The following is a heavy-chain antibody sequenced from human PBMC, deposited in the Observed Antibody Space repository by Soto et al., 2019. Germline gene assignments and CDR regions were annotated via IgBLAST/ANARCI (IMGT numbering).Heavy chain of an antibody. CDR2: IYYSGST. CDR3: ARDVPPGRGSTNFYDYGMDV. V-gene: IGHV4-31*03. J-gene: IGHJ6*02. CDR1: GGSISSGDYY. Sequence: SETLSLTCSVSGGSISSGDYYWSWIRQHPGKGLEWIGYIYYSGSTYYNPSLKSRVTISVDTSKNQFSLKLSSVTAADTAVYYCARDVPPGRGSTNFYDYGMDVWGQGTTVTVSS. D-gene: IGHD3-10*01.